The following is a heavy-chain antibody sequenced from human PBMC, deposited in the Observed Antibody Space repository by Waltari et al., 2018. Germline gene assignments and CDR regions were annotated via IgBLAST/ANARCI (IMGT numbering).Heavy chain of an antibody. Sequence: QLQLQESGPGLVNPSETLSLTCTVSGVSISTSRYYWGWIRQPPGKGLDWIGSLHYGGSSYCNPSLKSRVTISVDTSKNQCSLKLTSVTAADTAVYYCATLPIPLELWYFDLWGRGTLVTVSS. J-gene: IGHJ2*01. CDR3: ATLPIPLELWYFDL. V-gene: IGHV4-39*01. CDR1: GVSISTSRYY. D-gene: IGHD1-7*01. CDR2: LHYGGSS.